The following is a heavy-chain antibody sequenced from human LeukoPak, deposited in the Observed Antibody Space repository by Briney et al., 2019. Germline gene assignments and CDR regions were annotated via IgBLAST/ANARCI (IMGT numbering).Heavy chain of an antibody. Sequence: ASVKVSCKASGYIFTSFYIHWVRQAPGQGLEWMGWINPNSGGTNYAQKFQGRVTMTRDTSISTAYMELSRLRSDDTAVYYCAREGYTPSNWYYYYYYYMDVWGKGTTVTVSS. CDR2: INPNSGGT. CDR1: GYIFTSFY. V-gene: IGHV1-2*02. CDR3: AREGYTPSNWYYYYYYYMDV. J-gene: IGHJ6*03. D-gene: IGHD6-13*01.